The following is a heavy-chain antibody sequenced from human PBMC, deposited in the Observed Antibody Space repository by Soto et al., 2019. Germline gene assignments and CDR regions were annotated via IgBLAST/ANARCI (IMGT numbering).Heavy chain of an antibody. CDR1: GVSISRGGYY. V-gene: IGHV4-31*03. D-gene: IGHD3-9*01. CDR2: IYYSGST. CDR3: ARAGILTGYVNWFDP. J-gene: IGHJ5*02. Sequence: PSETLSLTCTVSGVSISRGGYYWSWIRQHPGKGLEWIGYIYYSGSTYYNPSLKSRVTISVDTSKNQFSLKLSSVTAADTAVYYCARAGILTGYVNWFDPWGQGTLVTVSS.